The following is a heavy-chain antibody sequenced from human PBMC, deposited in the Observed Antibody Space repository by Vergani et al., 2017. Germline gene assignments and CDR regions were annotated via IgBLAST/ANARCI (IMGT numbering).Heavy chain of an antibody. J-gene: IGHJ5*02. CDR1: GFTFSSYS. D-gene: IGHD3-10*01. Sequence: EVQLVESGGGLVKPGGSLRLSCAASGFTFSSYSMNWVRQAPGKGLEWVSSISSSSSHIYYADSVKGRFTISRDNAKNSLYLQMNSLRAEDTAVYYCARATGSGSYYNWGDNWFDPWGQGTLVTVSS. V-gene: IGHV3-21*01. CDR2: ISSSSSHI. CDR3: ARATGSGSYYNWGDNWFDP.